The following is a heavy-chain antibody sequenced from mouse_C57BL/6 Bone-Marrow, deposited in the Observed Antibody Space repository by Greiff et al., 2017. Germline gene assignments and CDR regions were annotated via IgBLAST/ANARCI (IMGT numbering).Heavy chain of an antibody. CDR3: AREIYYDYDGPYWYFDV. Sequence: QVQLQQPGAELVMPGASVKLSCKASGYTFTSYWMPWVKQRPGQGLEWIGEIYPSDSYTNYNQKFKGKSTLTVDKSSSTAYMQLSSLTSEDSAVSYCAREIYYDYDGPYWYFDVGGTGTTVTVSS. J-gene: IGHJ1*03. V-gene: IGHV1-69*01. CDR1: GYTFTSYW. CDR2: IYPSDSYT. D-gene: IGHD2-4*01.